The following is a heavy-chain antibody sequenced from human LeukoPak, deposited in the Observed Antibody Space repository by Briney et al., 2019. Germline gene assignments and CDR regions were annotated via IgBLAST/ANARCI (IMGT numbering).Heavy chain of an antibody. CDR2: ISWNSGSI. J-gene: IGHJ6*02. V-gene: IGHV3-9*01. Sequence: GGSLRLSCAASGFTFDDYAMHWVRQAPGKGLEWVSGISWNSGSIGYADSVKGRFTISRDNAKNSLCLQMNSLRAEDTALYYCAKDIAAAGSGHYYGMDVWGQGTTVTVSS. D-gene: IGHD6-13*01. CDR1: GFTFDDYA. CDR3: AKDIAAAGSGHYYGMDV.